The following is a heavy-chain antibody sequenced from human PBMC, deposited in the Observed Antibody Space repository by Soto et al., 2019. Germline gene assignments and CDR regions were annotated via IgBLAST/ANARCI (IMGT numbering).Heavy chain of an antibody. V-gene: IGHV4-39*01. CDR2: IYYSGST. J-gene: IGHJ6*02. D-gene: IGHD3-3*01. CDR3: AKAAPHYTSTTGMYA. Sequence: SETLSLTCTVSGGSISSSSYYWGWIRQPPGKGLEWIGSIYYSGSTYYNPSLKSRVTISVDTSKNQFSLKLSSVTAADTAVYYCAKAAPHYTSTTGMYAWGQGDTLTVS. CDR1: GGSISSSSYY.